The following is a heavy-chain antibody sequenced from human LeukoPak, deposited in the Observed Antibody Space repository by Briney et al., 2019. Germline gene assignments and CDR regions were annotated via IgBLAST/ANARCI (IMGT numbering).Heavy chain of an antibody. D-gene: IGHD5-18*01. CDR3: ARGYSYGYGGGY. J-gene: IGHJ4*02. CDR2: ISAYTGNS. CDR1: GYTFSIYG. V-gene: IGHV1-18*01. Sequence: ASVKVSCKASGYTFSIYGITWVRQAPGQGLEWMGWISAYTGNSNYAQKFQGRVTITADESTSTAYMELSSLRSEDTAVYYCARGYSYGYGGGYWGQGTLVTVSS.